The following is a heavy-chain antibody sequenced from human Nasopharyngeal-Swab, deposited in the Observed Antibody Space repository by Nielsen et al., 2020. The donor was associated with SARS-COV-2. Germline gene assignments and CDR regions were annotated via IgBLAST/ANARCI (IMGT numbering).Heavy chain of an antibody. D-gene: IGHD3-22*01. CDR3: ARAAYDMSRGYYFDY. CDR1: GFSVSTNY. J-gene: IGHJ4*02. CDR2: IYSDGTT. V-gene: IGHV3-53*01. Sequence: GGSLRLSCAASGFSVSTNYMCWVRQPPGKGLEWVSVIYSDGTTHYADSVTGRVTLSREESKNTLYLLMNDLTAEDAAIYYCARAAYDMSRGYYFDYWGQGTLVTVSS.